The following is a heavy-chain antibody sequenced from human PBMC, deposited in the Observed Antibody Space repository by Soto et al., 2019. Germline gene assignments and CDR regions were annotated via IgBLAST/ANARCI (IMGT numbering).Heavy chain of an antibody. V-gene: IGHV4-30-4*01. Sequence: SETLSLTCTVSGGSVSSRDYYWSWVRQSPGKGLEWIGYIYFSGSTYFNPSLKSRISMSVDTSKNQFSLRLRSVTAADTAVYYCPRDPMPDHYYYGTDIRGQGTAVT. CDR1: GGSVSSRDYY. CDR3: PRDPMPDHYYYGTDI. D-gene: IGHD2-2*01. CDR2: IYFSGST. J-gene: IGHJ6*02.